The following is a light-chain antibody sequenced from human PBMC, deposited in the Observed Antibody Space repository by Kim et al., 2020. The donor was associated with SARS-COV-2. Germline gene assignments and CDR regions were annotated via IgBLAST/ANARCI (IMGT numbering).Light chain of an antibody. Sequence: VSPGERATLSCRASQSVSSNLAWYQQKPGQAPRLLIYGAATRATGIPARFGGSGSGTDFTLTIGSLQSDDFAVYYGQQYNDWPPDTFGQGTKLEI. CDR3: QQYNDWPPDT. J-gene: IGKJ2*01. CDR2: GAA. CDR1: QSVSSN. V-gene: IGKV3-15*01.